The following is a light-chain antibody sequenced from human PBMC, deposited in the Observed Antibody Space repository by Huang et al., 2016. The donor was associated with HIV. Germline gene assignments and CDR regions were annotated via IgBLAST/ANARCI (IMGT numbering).Light chain of an antibody. CDR2: GGS. J-gene: IGKJ4*01. Sequence: AIQLTQSPSSVSASVGDRVTVTCRASQAIGHSLAWYQHKPGKAPKLLIYGGSILQSGVSPRIGGNGSGTDFSLTISSLRSEDFATYFCQQLRSYPLTFGGGTDV. CDR1: QAIGHS. CDR3: QQLRSYPLT. V-gene: IGKV1-13*02.